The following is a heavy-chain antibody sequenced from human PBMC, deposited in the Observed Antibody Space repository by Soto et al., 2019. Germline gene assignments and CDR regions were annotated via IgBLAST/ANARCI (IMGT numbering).Heavy chain of an antibody. CDR1: GGSFSGYQ. J-gene: IGHJ6*03. CDR2: INDSGDI. V-gene: IGHV4-34*01. D-gene: IGHD3-10*01. CDR3: ARGLILWFGELSRRGGYYYDMDV. Sequence: QVQLQQWGAGLLKPSETLSLTCAVYGGSFSGYQWSWIRQTPGKGLEWIGGINDSGDINYNPSLKSRVTILVDSPKKQISLRLSSVTAADTAMYYCARGLILWFGELSRRGGYYYDMDVWGKGTTVTVSS.